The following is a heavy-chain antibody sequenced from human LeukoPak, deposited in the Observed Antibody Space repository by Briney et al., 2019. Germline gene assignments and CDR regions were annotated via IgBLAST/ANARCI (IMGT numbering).Heavy chain of an antibody. D-gene: IGHD2-8*01. CDR2: INPNSGGT. Sequence: GASVKVSCKASGYTFTGYYMHWVRQAPGQGLEWMGWINPNSGGTNYAQKFQGRVTMTRDTSISTAYMELSRLRSDDTAVYYCARAGIDIVLMGYAYYFDYWGQGTLVTVSS. CDR3: ARAGIDIVLMGYAYYFDY. J-gene: IGHJ4*02. V-gene: IGHV1-2*02. CDR1: GYTFTGYY.